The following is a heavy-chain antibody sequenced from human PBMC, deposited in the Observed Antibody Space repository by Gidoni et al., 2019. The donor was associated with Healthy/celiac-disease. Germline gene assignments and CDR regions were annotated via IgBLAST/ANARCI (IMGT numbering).Heavy chain of an antibody. V-gene: IGHV3-30*18. D-gene: IGHD1-26*01. J-gene: IGHJ4*02. CDR2: ISYDGSNK. Sequence: QVQLVESGGGVVQPGRSLRLSCAASGFPFSSYGMHWVRQAPGKGLEWVAVISYDGSNKYYADSVKGRFTISRDNSKNTLYLQMNSLRAEDTAVYYCAKGLHILRWEPSSFDYWGQGTLVTVSS. CDR1: GFPFSSYG. CDR3: AKGLHILRWEPSSFDY.